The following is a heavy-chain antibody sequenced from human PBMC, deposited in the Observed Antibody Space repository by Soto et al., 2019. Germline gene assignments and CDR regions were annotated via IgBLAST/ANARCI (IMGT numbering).Heavy chain of an antibody. D-gene: IGHD1-26*01. CDR3: ARDGGRNSGGIDY. Sequence: QVQLVQSGAEVKKPGSSVKVSCKASGGTFSSYSINWVRQAPGQGLEWMGEIIPIFGTANYAQKFQGRATITADESTSTAYMELGSLRSEDTAVYYCARDGGRNSGGIDYWGQGTLVTVSS. V-gene: IGHV1-69*01. CDR1: GGTFSSYS. CDR2: IIPIFGTA. J-gene: IGHJ4*02.